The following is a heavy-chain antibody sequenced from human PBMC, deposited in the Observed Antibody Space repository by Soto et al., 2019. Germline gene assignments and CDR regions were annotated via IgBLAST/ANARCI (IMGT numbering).Heavy chain of an antibody. Sequence: QVQLQESGPGLVKPSETLSLTCAVSGVSIINSHWWSWVRQPPGKGLDWIGEIHHSGNTKYNPSLKLRVTISVDKPKNQFSLRLSSVTAADTAVYYCARDVGNYFDSTPAGQFDFWGQGTLVTVSS. CDR2: IHHSGNT. CDR3: ARDVGNYFDSTPAGQFDF. J-gene: IGHJ4*02. CDR1: GVSIINSHW. V-gene: IGHV4-4*02. D-gene: IGHD3-22*01.